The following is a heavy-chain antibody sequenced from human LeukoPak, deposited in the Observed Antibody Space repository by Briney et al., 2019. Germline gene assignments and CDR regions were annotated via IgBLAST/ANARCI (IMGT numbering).Heavy chain of an antibody. CDR1: GGSISSYY. J-gene: IGHJ5*02. V-gene: IGHV4-59*01. CDR3: ARDLSTVGGSYYDFWSGYLDRGAPFDP. Sequence: PSETLSLTCTVSGGSISSYYWSWIRQPPGKGLEWIGYIYYSGSTNYNPSLKSRVTISVDTSKNQFSLKLSSVTAADTAVYYCARDLSTVGGSYYDFWSGYLDRGAPFDPWGQGTLVAVSS. CDR2: IYYSGST. D-gene: IGHD3-3*01.